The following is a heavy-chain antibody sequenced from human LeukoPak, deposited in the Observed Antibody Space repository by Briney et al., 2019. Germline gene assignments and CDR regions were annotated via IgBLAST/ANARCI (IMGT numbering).Heavy chain of an antibody. Sequence: ASVKVSCKASGYTFTSYDINWVRQATGQGLEWMGWMNPNSGNTGYAQKFQGRVTMTRNTSISTAYMELSSLRSEDTAVYYCARGILGYRYGYEWFDPWGQGTLVTVSS. CDR3: ARGILGYRYGYEWFDP. D-gene: IGHD5-18*01. J-gene: IGHJ5*02. CDR1: GYTFTSYD. V-gene: IGHV1-8*01. CDR2: MNPNSGNT.